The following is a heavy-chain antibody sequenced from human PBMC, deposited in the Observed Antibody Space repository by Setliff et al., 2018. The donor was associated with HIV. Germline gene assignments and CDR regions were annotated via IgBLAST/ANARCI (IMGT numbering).Heavy chain of an antibody. J-gene: IGHJ4*02. CDR3: ARSDIAVAGSPLDF. D-gene: IGHD6-19*01. Sequence: SGPTLVNPTQTLTLTCTFSGFSLTTSGVGVGWFRQPPGEALEWLALIYWNDDKRYNPSLKSRLTITKDTSKKQVVLTMTNMDPVDTATYYCARSDIAVAGSPLDFWGQGTLVTVSS. V-gene: IGHV2-5*01. CDR1: GFSLTTSGVG. CDR2: IYWNDDK.